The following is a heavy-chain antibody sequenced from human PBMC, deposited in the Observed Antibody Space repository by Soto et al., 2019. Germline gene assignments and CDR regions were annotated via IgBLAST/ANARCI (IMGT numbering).Heavy chain of an antibody. CDR1: GFSLTTSGVA. Sequence: QITLTESGPTLVTPTQTLTLTCSFSGFSLTTSGVAVGWFRQLPGKAPEWLSLIYWNDDKRYSPSLRNRLLVTGDSSKNQVVLTLADADAADSGTYYCAHRPTSTEDFYFDYWGQGTLVTVSS. CDR3: AHRPTSTEDFYFDY. J-gene: IGHJ4*02. V-gene: IGHV2-5*01. CDR2: IYWNDDK.